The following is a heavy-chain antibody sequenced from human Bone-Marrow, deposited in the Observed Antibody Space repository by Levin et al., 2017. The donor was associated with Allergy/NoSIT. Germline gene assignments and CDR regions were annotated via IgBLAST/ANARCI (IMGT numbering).Heavy chain of an antibody. CDR2: IIPIYDTV. CDR1: GGTFNNYA. V-gene: IGHV1-69*06. Sequence: KISCKASGGTFNNYAISWVRQAPGQGLEWMGGIIPIYDTVKYAQKFQGRVRITADKSTSAAYMELSSLRSDDAAMFYCVRGENDYRPRYYDMSVWGQGTTVTVSS. D-gene: IGHD3-9*01. J-gene: IGHJ6*02. CDR3: VRGENDYRPRYYDMSV.